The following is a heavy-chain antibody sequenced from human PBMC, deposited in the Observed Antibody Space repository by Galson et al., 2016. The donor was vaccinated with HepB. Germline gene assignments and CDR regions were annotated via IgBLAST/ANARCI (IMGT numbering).Heavy chain of an antibody. CDR3: ARVRIAVAENSYFFDS. Sequence: SETLSLTCTVSGVSLSSYYWSWIRQPPGKGLEWIGYIYYSGGSTNYNPSLKSRVTISVDTLKTQFSLTLSSVTAADTALYFCARVRIAVAENSYFFDSWGQGTLVPVSS. CDR1: GVSLSSYY. V-gene: IGHV4-59*01. D-gene: IGHD6-19*01. J-gene: IGHJ4*02. CDR2: IYYSGGST.